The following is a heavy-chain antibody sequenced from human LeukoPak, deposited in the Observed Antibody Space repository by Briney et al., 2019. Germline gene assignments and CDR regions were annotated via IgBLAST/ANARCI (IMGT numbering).Heavy chain of an antibody. CDR2: ISNSGTT. V-gene: IGHV4-59*01. CDR3: ARVVRGAVTSNCFDP. CDR1: GGSINDYY. D-gene: IGHD4-17*01. J-gene: IGHJ5*02. Sequence: SETLSLTCTVSGGSINDYYWTWIRQAPGKGLEWLGYISNSGTTDYNPSLKSRVTMPVDTSKNEFSLKVTSVTAADTAMYCCARVVRGAVTSNCFDPWGQGTLVTVSS.